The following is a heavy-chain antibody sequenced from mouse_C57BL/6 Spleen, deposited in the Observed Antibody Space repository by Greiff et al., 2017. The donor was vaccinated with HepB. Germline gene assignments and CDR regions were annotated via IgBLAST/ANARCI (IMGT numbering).Heavy chain of an antibody. V-gene: IGHV1-15*01. J-gene: IGHJ4*01. Sequence: VQLVESGAELVRPGASVTLSCKASGYTFTDYEMHWVKQTPVHGLEWIGAIDPETGGTAYNQKFKGKAILTADKSSSTAYMELRSLTSEDSAFYYCTRKEELTGTYYYAMDYWGQGTSVTVSS. CDR1: GYTFTDYE. D-gene: IGHD4-1*01. CDR2: IDPETGGT. CDR3: TRKEELTGTYYYAMDY.